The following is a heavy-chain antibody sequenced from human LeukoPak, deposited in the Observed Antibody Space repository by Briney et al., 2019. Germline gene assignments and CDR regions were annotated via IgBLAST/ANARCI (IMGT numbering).Heavy chain of an antibody. CDR1: GGSISSGGYY. Sequence: PSETLSLTCTVSGGSISSGGYYWSWIRQPPGKGLEWIGYIYHSGSTYYNPSLKSRDTISVDRSKNQFSMKLSSVTAADTAVYYCAREEDWFDPWGQGTLVTVSS. CDR2: IYHSGST. V-gene: IGHV4-30-2*01. J-gene: IGHJ5*02. CDR3: AREEDWFDP.